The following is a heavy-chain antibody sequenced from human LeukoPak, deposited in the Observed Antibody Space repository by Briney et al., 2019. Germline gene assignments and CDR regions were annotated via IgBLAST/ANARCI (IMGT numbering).Heavy chain of an antibody. CDR3: ARDIDVLSAFDI. V-gene: IGHV1-69*01. CDR2: IIPIFGTA. CDR1: GGTFSSYA. Sequence: SVKVSCKASGGTFSSYAISWVRQAPGQGLEWMGGIIPIFGTANYAQKFQGRVTITADESTSTAYTELSSLRSEDTAVYYCARDIDVLSAFDIWGQGTMVTVSS. J-gene: IGHJ3*02. D-gene: IGHD2-15*01.